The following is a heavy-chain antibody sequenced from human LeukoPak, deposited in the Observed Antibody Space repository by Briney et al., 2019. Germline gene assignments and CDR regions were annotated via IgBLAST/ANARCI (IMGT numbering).Heavy chain of an antibody. CDR2: IYYSGDT. V-gene: IGHV4-61*05. Sequence: PSETLSLTCSVSGGSVSSTSYYWGWIRQPPGKGLEWIGYIYYSGDTNYNPSLKSRVTIFVDRSKNQFSLKLSSVTAADTAVYYCARLPRYSGSRGAFDIWGQGTMVTVSS. CDR3: ARLPRYSGSRGAFDI. J-gene: IGHJ3*02. CDR1: GGSVSSTSYY. D-gene: IGHD1-26*01.